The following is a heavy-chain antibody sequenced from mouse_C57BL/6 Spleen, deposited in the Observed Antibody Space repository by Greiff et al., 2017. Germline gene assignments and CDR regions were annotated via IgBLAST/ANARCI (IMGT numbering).Heavy chain of an antibody. CDR2: ISSGSSTI. Sequence: VQLLESGGGLVKPGASLKLPCAAPGYTFSDYGMHWVRQAPEKGLEWVAYISSGSSTIYYADTVKGRFTISRDNAKNTLFLQMTSLRSEDTAMYYCASGQLRLLAMGCWGQGASVSISS. J-gene: IGHJ4*01. V-gene: IGHV5-17*01. CDR3: ASGQLRLLAMGC. D-gene: IGHD3-2*02. CDR1: GYTFSDYG.